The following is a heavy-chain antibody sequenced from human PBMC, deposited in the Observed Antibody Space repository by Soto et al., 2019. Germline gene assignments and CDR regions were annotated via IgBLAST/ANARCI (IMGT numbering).Heavy chain of an antibody. J-gene: IGHJ6*02. V-gene: IGHV1-69*12. CDR1: GGTFSSYA. CDR3: ASSIVATIPYYYYYGMDV. CDR2: IIPIFGTA. Sequence: QVQLVQSGAEVKKPGSSVKVSCKASGGTFSSYAISWVRQAPGQGLEWMGGIIPIFGTANYAQKFQGRVTITADESTSTAYMELSSLRSADTAVYYCASSIVATIPYYYYYGMDVWGQGTTVTVSS. D-gene: IGHD5-12*01.